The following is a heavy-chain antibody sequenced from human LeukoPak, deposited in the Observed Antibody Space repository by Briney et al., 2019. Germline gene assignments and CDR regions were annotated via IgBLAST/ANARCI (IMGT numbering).Heavy chain of an antibody. V-gene: IGHV3-43D*03. J-gene: IGHJ4*02. CDR2: ISWDGSIT. D-gene: IGHD6-19*01. CDR1: GFTFDDYT. Sequence: GGSLRLSCAASGFTFDDYTIHWVRQAPGKGLEWVSHISWDGSITSYADSVKGRFTISRDNSKNSLYLQMNSLRPEDTALYFCAKGSRAVAATWFDYWGQGTLVSVSS. CDR3: AKGSRAVAATWFDY.